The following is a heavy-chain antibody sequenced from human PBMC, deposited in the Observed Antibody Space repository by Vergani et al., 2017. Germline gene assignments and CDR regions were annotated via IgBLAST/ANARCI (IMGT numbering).Heavy chain of an antibody. Sequence: VQLVESGGGVVQPGRSLRLSCAASGFTFSSYGMHWVRQAPGKGLEWVAVIWYDGSNKYYADSVKGRFTISRDNSKNTLYLQMNSLRAEDTAVYYCARGRGTAAYYYYYGMDVWGQGTTVTVSS. V-gene: IGHV3-33*01. CDR1: GFTFSSYG. CDR3: ARGRGTAAYYYYYGMDV. J-gene: IGHJ6*02. CDR2: IWYDGSNK. D-gene: IGHD6-13*01.